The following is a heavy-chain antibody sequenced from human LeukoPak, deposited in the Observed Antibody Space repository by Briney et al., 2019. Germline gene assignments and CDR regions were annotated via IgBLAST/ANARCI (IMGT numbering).Heavy chain of an antibody. CDR3: ARGGSHYYDSSGTTGVDY. CDR2: MNPNSGNT. Sequence: ASVKVSCKASGYTFTSYDINWVRQATGQGLEWMGWMNPNSGNTGYAQKFQGRVTMTRNTSISTAYTELSSLRSEDTAVYYCARGGSHYYDSSGTTGVDYWGQGTLVTVPS. CDR1: GYTFTSYD. J-gene: IGHJ4*02. V-gene: IGHV1-8*01. D-gene: IGHD3-22*01.